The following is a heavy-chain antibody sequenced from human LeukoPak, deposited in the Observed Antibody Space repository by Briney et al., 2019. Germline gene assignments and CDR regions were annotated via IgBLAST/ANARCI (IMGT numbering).Heavy chain of an antibody. CDR3: AKAYYVPSGYSYYSDY. J-gene: IGHJ4*02. V-gene: IGHV3-21*01. D-gene: IGHD3-22*01. Sequence: GGSLRLSCAASGFPFSAYSMNWIRQAPGKGLEWVSSISGSSRYLYYADSVKGRFTISSDNAKNSLYLHMNILRAEDPACYYCAKAYYVPSGYSYYSDYWGQGILVTVPS. CDR2: ISGSSRYL. CDR1: GFPFSAYS.